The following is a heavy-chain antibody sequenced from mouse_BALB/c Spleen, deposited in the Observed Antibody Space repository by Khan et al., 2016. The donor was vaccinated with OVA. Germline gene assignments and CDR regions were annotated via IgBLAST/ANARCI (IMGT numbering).Heavy chain of an antibody. D-gene: IGHD2-2*01. Sequence: VQLQQPGPELIKPGASVKTSCKASGYSFTNYYIHWVMQSHGKSLEWIGYIDPFSGATTYNQKFKGKATLIVDKSSSTAYIHVSNLTSEDSAVYYCTRHGYVAWFTYWGQGTLVTVST. CDR3: TRHGYVAWFTY. V-gene: IGHV1S135*01. CDR2: IDPFSGAT. CDR1: GYSFTNYY. J-gene: IGHJ3*01.